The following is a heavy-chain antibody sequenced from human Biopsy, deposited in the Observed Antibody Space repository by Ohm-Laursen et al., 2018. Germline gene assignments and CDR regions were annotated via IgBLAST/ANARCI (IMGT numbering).Heavy chain of an antibody. CDR3: SKDSGESPLGELFH. CDR2: ISWDSGRI. V-gene: IGHV3-9*01. D-gene: IGHD3-16*01. CDR1: GFIFDDYA. J-gene: IGHJ4*02. Sequence: SLRLSCSASGFIFDDYAMHWVRQAPGKGLEWVSGISWDSGRIDYAESAKGRFTISRDNAKNSLYLQMNRLRDEDTALYYCSKDSGESPLGELFHWGQGNLVTVSS.